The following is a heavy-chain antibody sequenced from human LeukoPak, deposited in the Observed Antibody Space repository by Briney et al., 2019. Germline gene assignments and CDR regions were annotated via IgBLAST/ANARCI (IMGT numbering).Heavy chain of an antibody. CDR2: IKSKTDGGTT. V-gene: IGHV3-15*01. CDR3: TTDSRDFDYYGMDV. Sequence: PGGSLRLSCAASGFTSSNAWMSWVRQAPGKGLEWVGRIKSKTDGGTTDYAAPVKGRFTISRDDSKNTLYLQMNSLRTEDTAVYYCTTDSRDFDYYGMDVWGQGTTVTVSS. J-gene: IGHJ6*02. CDR1: GFTSSNAW.